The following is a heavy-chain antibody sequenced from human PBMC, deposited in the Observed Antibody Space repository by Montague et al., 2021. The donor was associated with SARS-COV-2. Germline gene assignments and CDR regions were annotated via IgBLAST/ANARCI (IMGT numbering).Heavy chain of an antibody. CDR2: ISNSGIT. Sequence: SETLSLTCSVSGASMRTYYWTWIRESPGRGLERIGYISNSGITNYNPSPKSRATISLDTSKTQFSLKSTSVTTSDTALYYCARDLGWGRWYIDVWGRGTLVTVSS. CDR3: ARDLGWGRWYIDV. J-gene: IGHJ2*01. V-gene: IGHV4-59*01. D-gene: IGHD1-26*01. CDR1: GASMRTYY.